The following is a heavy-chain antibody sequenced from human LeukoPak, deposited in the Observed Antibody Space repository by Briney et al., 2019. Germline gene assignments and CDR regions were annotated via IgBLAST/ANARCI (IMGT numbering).Heavy chain of an antibody. V-gene: IGHV3-33*01. D-gene: IGHD3-9*01. CDR1: GFTFSSYG. CDR2: IWYDGSNK. CDR3: ARDGIDILTGYYKSGYFDY. J-gene: IGHJ4*02. Sequence: AGGSLRLSCAASGFTFSSYGMHWVRQAPGKGLEWVAVIWYDGSNKYYADSVKGRFTISRDNSKNTLYLQMNSLRAEDTAVYYCARDGIDILTGYYKSGYFDYWGQGTLVTVSS.